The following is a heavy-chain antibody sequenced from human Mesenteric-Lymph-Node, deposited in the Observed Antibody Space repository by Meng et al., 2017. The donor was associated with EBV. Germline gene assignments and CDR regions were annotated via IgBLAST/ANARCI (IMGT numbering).Heavy chain of an antibody. CDR3: ARSSYGSGSYSPFDF. D-gene: IGHD3-10*01. CDR2: INHSGGT. CDR1: GGSFTDHY. Sequence: QVRLQEWGAGLLKPSETLSLICTVYGGSFTDHYWTWIRQPPGKGLEWIAEINHSGGTNYNLSLKNRVTISIDLSKNHFSLKVSSVTAADTAVYYCARSSYGSGSYSPFDFWGEGNLVTVSS. V-gene: IGHV4-34*01. J-gene: IGHJ4*02.